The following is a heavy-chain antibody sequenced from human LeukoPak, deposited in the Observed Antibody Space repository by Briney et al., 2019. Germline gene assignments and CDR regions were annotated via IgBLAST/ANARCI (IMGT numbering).Heavy chain of an antibody. D-gene: IGHD2-15*01. Sequence: ASVKVSCKTSGYTFGNYGITWERQAPGQGLEWMGWLSVHDGHTNYAEKFQGRVTMTADTSTNTAYMELTSLTSDDTAVYYCARYGCNSLACYEDYWGQGTLVTVSS. CDR1: GYTFGNYG. CDR3: ARYGCNSLACYEDY. V-gene: IGHV1-18*01. J-gene: IGHJ4*02. CDR2: LSVHDGHT.